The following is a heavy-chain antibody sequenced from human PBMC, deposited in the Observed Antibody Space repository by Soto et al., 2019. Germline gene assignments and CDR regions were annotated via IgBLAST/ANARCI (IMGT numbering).Heavy chain of an antibody. V-gene: IGHV3-23*01. D-gene: IGHD3-10*01. CDR2: ISGSGGDT. Sequence: GGSLRLSCAASGFIFSSYAMGWVRQAPGKGLEWVSAISGSGGDTYYADSVKGRFTISRDNCKNTLFLQMNSLRVDDTAVYFCANYGSGTYYFYYGMDVWGHGTTVTVSS. CDR3: ANYGSGTYYFYYGMDV. CDR1: GFIFSSYA. J-gene: IGHJ6*02.